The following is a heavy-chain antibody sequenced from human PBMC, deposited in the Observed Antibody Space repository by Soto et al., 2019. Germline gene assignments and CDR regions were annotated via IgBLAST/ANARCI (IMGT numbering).Heavy chain of an antibody. Sequence: AAGKVSCTSSGYTFTSYGISWVRQAPGQGLEWMGWISAYNGNTNYAQKLQGRVTMTTDTSTSTAYMELRSLRSDDTAVYYCALLGLRSRTSGAGDYYGSGGPALDEWGQGTLVTVSS. CDR1: GYTFTSYG. J-gene: IGHJ4*02. V-gene: IGHV1-18*04. CDR2: ISAYNGNT. D-gene: IGHD3-10*01. CDR3: ALLGLRSRTSGAGDYYGSGGPALDE.